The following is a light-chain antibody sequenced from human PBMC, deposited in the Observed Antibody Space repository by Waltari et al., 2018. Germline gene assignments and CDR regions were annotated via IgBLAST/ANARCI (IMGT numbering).Light chain of an antibody. CDR2: GAS. Sequence: EIVLTQSPGILSLSPGERATLSCRASQSVSRSLAWYQQKPGQAPRLLIHGASSRATGIPDRFSGGGSGTDFSLTVSRLEPEDFAVYYCQHYVRLPATFGQGTKVEIK. CDR1: QSVSRS. V-gene: IGKV3-20*01. CDR3: QHYVRLPAT. J-gene: IGKJ1*01.